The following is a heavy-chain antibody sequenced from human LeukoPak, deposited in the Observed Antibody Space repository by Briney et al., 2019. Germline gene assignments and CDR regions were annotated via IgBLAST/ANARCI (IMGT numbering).Heavy chain of an antibody. CDR3: ATLGSSSLRYYYYYYMDV. Sequence: SEXLSLTCTVSGGSLSSYYWSWLRQPPGKGMEWIGYIYYSGSTNYNTSLTSRGTISVDTSKNQFSLKLSSVTAADTAVYYCATLGSSSLRYYYYYYMDVWGKGTTVTVSS. D-gene: IGHD6-6*01. J-gene: IGHJ6*03. V-gene: IGHV4-59*08. CDR2: IYYSGST. CDR1: GGSLSSYY.